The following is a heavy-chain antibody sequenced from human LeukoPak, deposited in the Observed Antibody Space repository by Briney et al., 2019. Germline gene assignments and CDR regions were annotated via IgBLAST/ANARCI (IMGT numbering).Heavy chain of an antibody. CDR2: ISGSSTYI. CDR3: ARRYCSGGRCYCDY. Sequence: GGSLRLSCAASGFTFSTYSMNWVRQAPGKGLEWVSSISGSSTYIYYADSVKGRFTISRDNAKNSLYLHMNSLRAEDTAVYYCARRYCSGGRCYCDYWGQGTLVTVSS. CDR1: GFTFSTYS. V-gene: IGHV3-21*01. J-gene: IGHJ4*02. D-gene: IGHD2-15*01.